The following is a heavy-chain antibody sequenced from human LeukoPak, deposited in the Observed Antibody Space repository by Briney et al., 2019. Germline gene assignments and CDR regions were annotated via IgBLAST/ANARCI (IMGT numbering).Heavy chain of an antibody. CDR2: TGSSSTYT. D-gene: IGHD6-19*01. J-gene: IGHJ4*02. Sequence: AGGSLRLSCAASGFTFSGYYMSGVRQATGKGLECVSCTGSSSTYTNYAHSVKGRFTISRDNAKNSLYLQMDGLRAEDTAVYYCARDRGAVAATWFDYWGQGTLVTVSS. CDR3: ARDRGAVAATWFDY. CDR1: GFTFSGYY. V-gene: IGHV3-11*05.